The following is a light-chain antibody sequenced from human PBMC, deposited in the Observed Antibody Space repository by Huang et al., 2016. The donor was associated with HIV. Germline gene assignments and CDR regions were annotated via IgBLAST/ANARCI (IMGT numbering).Light chain of an antibody. V-gene: IGKV1-39*01. CDR3: QQSYRIPRT. CDR2: GAS. J-gene: IGKJ2*02. Sequence: DIQMTQSPSSLSVSVGDRVIITCRASQSVSQYLNWYQQMPGKAPKLLIYGASTLRGGVSSRFSGSGSATEFTLTISSLQPEDAAAYYCQQSYRIPRTFGQGTSLEI. CDR1: QSVSQY.